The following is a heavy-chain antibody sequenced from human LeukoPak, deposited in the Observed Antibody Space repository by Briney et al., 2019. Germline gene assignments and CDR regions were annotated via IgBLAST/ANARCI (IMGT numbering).Heavy chain of an antibody. CDR3: ARDWSTTFWGNWFDP. CDR1: GFTVSSNY. V-gene: IGHV3-53*01. D-gene: IGHD2/OR15-2a*01. CDR2: IYSGGTT. J-gene: IGHJ5*02. Sequence: GGSLRLSCAASGFTVSSNYMSWVRQAPGKGLEWVSVIYSGGTTYYADSVKGRFTISRDSSKNTLYLQMNSLRAEDTAVYYCARDWSTTFWGNWFDPWGQGTLVTVSS.